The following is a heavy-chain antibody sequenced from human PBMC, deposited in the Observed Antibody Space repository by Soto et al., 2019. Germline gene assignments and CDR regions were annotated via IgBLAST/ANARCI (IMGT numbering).Heavy chain of an antibody. D-gene: IGHD3-10*01. J-gene: IGHJ4*02. CDR3: ARDSYGPEGY. Sequence: QVQLVESGGGVVQPGRSLRLSCAASGFTFSNYGMHWVRQAPGKGLEWVALLSYDGSNEYYVDSVKGRFIISRDISKNTLYLQMNSLRAEDTVVYYCARDSYGPEGYWGQGTLVTVSS. V-gene: IGHV3-33*01. CDR1: GFTFSNYG. CDR2: LSYDGSNE.